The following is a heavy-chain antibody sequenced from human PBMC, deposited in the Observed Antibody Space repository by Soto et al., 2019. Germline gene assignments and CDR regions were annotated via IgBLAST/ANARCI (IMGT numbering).Heavy chain of an antibody. CDR1: GFTFSSYA. CDR3: ARDGYCSGGSCYSVPVFDY. D-gene: IGHD2-15*01. Sequence: PGGSLRLSCAASGFTFSSYAMHWVRQAPGKGLEYVSAITSDGGSTYYAKSVKGRFTISRDNSKNTLYLQMNSLRAEDTAVYYCARDGYCSGGSCYSVPVFDYWGQGTLVTVSS. V-gene: IGHV3-64*01. J-gene: IGHJ4*02. CDR2: ITSDGGST.